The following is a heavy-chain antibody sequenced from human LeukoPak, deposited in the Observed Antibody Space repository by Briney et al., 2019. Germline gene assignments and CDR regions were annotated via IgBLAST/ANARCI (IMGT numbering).Heavy chain of an antibody. CDR2: IKSKTDGGAT. D-gene: IGHD3-22*01. CDR3: ARRDYDSSGYYHAFDI. CDR1: GINYSKAW. V-gene: IGHV3-15*01. Sequence: PGGSLRLSCAASGINYSKAWMSWVRQAPGKGLECVGRIKSKTDGGATDYAAPVKGRFSISRDDSKNTLYLQMNSLKTEDTAVYYCARRDYDSSGYYHAFDIWGQGTMVTVSS. J-gene: IGHJ3*02.